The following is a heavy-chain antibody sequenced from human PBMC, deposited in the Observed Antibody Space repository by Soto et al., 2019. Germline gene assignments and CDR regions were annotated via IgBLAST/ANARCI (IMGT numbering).Heavy chain of an antibody. CDR2: ISYDGSNK. D-gene: IGHD6-6*01. J-gene: IGHJ5*02. V-gene: IGHV3-30*18. CDR1: GFNFSSYG. CDR3: AKDADESIIPGTVGDH. Sequence: VGSLRISCAASGFNFSSYGMHWVRQAPGKGLEWVAVISYDGSNKYYADSVKGRFTISRDNSKNTVYLQMNSLRAEDTAVYYCAKDADESIIPGTVGDHWGQGTLVTVSS.